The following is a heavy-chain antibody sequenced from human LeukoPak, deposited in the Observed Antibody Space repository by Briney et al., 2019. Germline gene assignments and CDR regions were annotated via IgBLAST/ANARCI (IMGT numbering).Heavy chain of an antibody. CDR1: GFTVSSNY. CDR3: ASLGSSTPGAYFEY. V-gene: IGHV3-66*01. J-gene: IGHJ4*02. D-gene: IGHD2-2*01. Sequence: GSLRLSCAASGFTVSSNYMSWVRQAPGKGLEWVSVIYSGGSTYYADSVKGRFTISRDNSKNTLYLQMNSLRAEDTAVYYCASLGSSTPGAYFEYWGQGTLVTVSS. CDR2: IYSGGST.